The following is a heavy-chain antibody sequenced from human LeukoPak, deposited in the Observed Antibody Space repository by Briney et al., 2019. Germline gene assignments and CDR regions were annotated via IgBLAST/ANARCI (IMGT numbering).Heavy chain of an antibody. CDR2: ISAYNGNT. Sequence: ASVKVSCKASGYTFTSYGISWVRQAPGQGLEWMGWISAYNGNTNYAQKLQGRVTMTTDTSTSTAYMELRSLRSDDTAVYYCAREDCSGGSCYPDHNWLDPWGQGTLVTVSS. V-gene: IGHV1-18*01. J-gene: IGHJ5*02. D-gene: IGHD2-15*01. CDR3: AREDCSGGSCYPDHNWLDP. CDR1: GYTFTSYG.